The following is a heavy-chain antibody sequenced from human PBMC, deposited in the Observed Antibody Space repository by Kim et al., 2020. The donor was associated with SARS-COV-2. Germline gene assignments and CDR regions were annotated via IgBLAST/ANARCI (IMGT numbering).Heavy chain of an antibody. CDR1: GYTFTSYG. CDR3: ARGFTMVRGDYYYYGMDV. V-gene: IGHV1-18*01. CDR2: ISAYNGNT. D-gene: IGHD3-10*01. Sequence: ASVKVSCKASGYTFTSYGISWVRQAPGQGLEWMGWISAYNGNTNYAQKLQGRVTMTTDTSTSTAYMELRSLRSDDTAVYYCARGFTMVRGDYYYYGMDVWGQGTTVTVSS. J-gene: IGHJ6*02.